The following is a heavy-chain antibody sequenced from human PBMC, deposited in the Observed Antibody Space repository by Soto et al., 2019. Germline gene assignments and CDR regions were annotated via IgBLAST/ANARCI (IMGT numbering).Heavy chain of an antibody. J-gene: IGHJ4*02. CDR2: SSNSGTFT. D-gene: IGHD3-10*02. V-gene: IGHV3-11*06. CDR3: ARSGDNYNVLDY. Sequence: VRLVESGGGLVKPGGSLRVSCEGSGFTFSDYYMSWIRQAPGRGLEWISYSSNSGTFTRYSDSVKGRFSISRDNTKNFLYLQMNSLRAEDTAVYYCARSGDNYNVLDYWGQGTPVTVSS. CDR1: GFTFSDYY.